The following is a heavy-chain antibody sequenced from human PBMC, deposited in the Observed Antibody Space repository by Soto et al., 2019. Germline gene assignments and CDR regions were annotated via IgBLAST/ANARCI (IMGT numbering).Heavy chain of an antibody. Sequence: SETLSLTCAVYGGSFSGYYWSWIRQPPGKGLEWIGEINHSGSTNYNPSLKSRVTISVDTSKNQFSLKLSSVTAADTAVYYCARIDSSWLGPGNDFDYWGQGTLVTVSS. J-gene: IGHJ4*02. CDR1: GGSFSGYY. D-gene: IGHD6-13*01. CDR3: ARIDSSWLGPGNDFDY. V-gene: IGHV4-34*01. CDR2: INHSGST.